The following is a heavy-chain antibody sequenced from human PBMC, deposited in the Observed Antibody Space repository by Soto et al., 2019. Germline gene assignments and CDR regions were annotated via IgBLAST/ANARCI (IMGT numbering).Heavy chain of an antibody. Sequence: GGSLRLSCAASGFTFSNYAVTWVRQAPGKGLEWVSTISGSGGSTYYADSVKGRFTISRDNSKNTLYLQMNSLRAEDTAVYYSAKDQGSSWYEIVYWGQGTPVTVSS. CDR2: ISGSGGST. D-gene: IGHD6-13*01. CDR3: AKDQGSSWYEIVY. CDR1: GFTFSNYA. J-gene: IGHJ4*02. V-gene: IGHV3-23*01.